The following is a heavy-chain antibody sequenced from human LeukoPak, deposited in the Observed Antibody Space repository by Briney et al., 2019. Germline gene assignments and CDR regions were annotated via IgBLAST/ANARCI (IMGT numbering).Heavy chain of an antibody. Sequence: PGGSLRLSCAASGFTFSSYAMSWVRQAPGKGLEWVSAISGSGGSTCYADSVKGRFTISRDNSKNTLYLQMNSLRAEDTAVYYCAKDTVRFLEWLPTKDFDYWGQGTLVTVSS. D-gene: IGHD3-3*01. CDR3: AKDTVRFLEWLPTKDFDY. CDR2: ISGSGGST. CDR1: GFTFSSYA. J-gene: IGHJ4*02. V-gene: IGHV3-23*01.